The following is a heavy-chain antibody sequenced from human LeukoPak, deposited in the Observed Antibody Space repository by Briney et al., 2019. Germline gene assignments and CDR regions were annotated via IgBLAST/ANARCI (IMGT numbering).Heavy chain of an antibody. CDR1: GYTFTRYW. V-gene: IGHV5-51*01. CDR2: MYPGDSDT. J-gene: IGHJ6*03. Sequence: GESLKISCKGSGYTFTRYWIGWVRQMPGKGLEWMGIMYPGDSDTRYSPSFQGQVTISAGKSISTAYLQWSSLKASDTAMYYCARSSVEMATIGHHYYYYYMDVWGKGTTVTVSS. CDR3: ARSSVEMATIGHHYYYYYMDV. D-gene: IGHD5-24*01.